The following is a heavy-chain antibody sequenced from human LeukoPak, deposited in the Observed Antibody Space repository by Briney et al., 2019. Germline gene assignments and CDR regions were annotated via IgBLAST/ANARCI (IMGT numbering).Heavy chain of an antibody. D-gene: IGHD3-3*01. J-gene: IGHJ4*02. CDR2: ISSTSNTI. V-gene: IGHV3-48*01. CDR1: GFTFSTYS. CDR3: ARGLDFWRGSYAY. Sequence: GGSLRLSCAASGFTFSTYSLKWVRQAPGEGLEWGSYISSTSNTIYYADSVKGRFTISRDNATNSLYLQMHSLRAEDTAVYYCARGLDFWRGSYAYWGQGTLVTVSS.